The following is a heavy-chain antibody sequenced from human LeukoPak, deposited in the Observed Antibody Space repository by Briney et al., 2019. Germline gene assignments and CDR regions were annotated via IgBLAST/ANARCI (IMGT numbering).Heavy chain of an antibody. J-gene: IGHJ4*02. V-gene: IGHV5-10-1*01. CDR3: AAGRGADFDY. CDR2: IDPSDSYT. Sequence: GESLKISCKGSGYSFTSYWISWVRQMPGKGLGWMGRIDPSDSYTNYSPSFQGHVTISADKSISTAYLQWSSLKASDTAMYYCAAGRGADFDYWGQGTLVTVSS. CDR1: GYSFTSYW.